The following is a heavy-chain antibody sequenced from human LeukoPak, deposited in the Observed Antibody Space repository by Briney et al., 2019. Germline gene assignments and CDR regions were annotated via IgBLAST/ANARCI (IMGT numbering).Heavy chain of an antibody. Sequence: ASVKVSCKASGYTFTSYYMHWVRQAPGQGLEWMGIINPSGGSTSYAQKFQGRVTMTRDMSTSTVYMELGSLRSEDTAVYYCARVVVPSRSTNWFDPWGQGTLVTVSS. J-gene: IGHJ5*02. CDR2: INPSGGST. CDR3: ARVVVPSRSTNWFDP. V-gene: IGHV1-46*01. CDR1: GYTFTSYY. D-gene: IGHD2-2*01.